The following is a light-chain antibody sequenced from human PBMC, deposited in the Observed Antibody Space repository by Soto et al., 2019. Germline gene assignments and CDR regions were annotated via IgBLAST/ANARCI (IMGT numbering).Light chain of an antibody. CDR1: QDISIY. CDR3: QQYDNLPPLT. V-gene: IGKV1-33*01. CDR2: DAS. J-gene: IGKJ4*01. Sequence: DIQMTQSPSSLSAFVGDRVTITCQASQDISIYLNWYQQKPGKPPKALIYDASNLETGVPSRFSGSGSGTHFTLTISTLQPEDFATYYCQQYDNLPPLTFGGGTKVEIK.